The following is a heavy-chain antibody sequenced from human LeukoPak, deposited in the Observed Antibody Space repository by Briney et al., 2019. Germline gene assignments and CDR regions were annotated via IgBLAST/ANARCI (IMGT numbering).Heavy chain of an antibody. D-gene: IGHD1-20*01. CDR3: ARVLNWNYDY. J-gene: IGHJ4*02. V-gene: IGHV3-23*01. Sequence: PGGSLRLSCAASGFTFNNYAMNWVRQAPGKGLEWVSVISGSGGTTYYADSVKGRFTISRDSSKNTLYLQMNSLRAEDTAVYYCARVLNWNYDYWGQGTLVTVSS. CDR1: GFTFNNYA. CDR2: ISGSGGTT.